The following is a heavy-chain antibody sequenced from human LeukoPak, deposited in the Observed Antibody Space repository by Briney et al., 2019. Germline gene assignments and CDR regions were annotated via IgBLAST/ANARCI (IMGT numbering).Heavy chain of an antibody. CDR1: GYTFTGYY. V-gene: IGHV1-2*02. D-gene: IGHD3-22*01. CDR2: INPNSGGT. CDR3: ARDSSGYYYVSLDY. Sequence: ASVKVSCKASGYTFTGYYMHWVRQAPGQGLEWMGWINPNSGGTNYAQKFQGRVTLTTDTSTSTAYMELRSLRSDDTALYFCARDSSGYYYVSLDYWGQGALVTVSS. J-gene: IGHJ4*02.